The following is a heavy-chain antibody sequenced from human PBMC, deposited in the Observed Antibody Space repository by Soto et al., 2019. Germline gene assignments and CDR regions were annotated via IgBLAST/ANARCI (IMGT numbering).Heavy chain of an antibody. Sequence: SETLSLTCSVSGVTMSDGGYSWSWIRQSPGKGXEXLGXXSXLXTXRXXXXFKSRLSLSIDRTRNQFSLSLSSMTAPDKAVYYCARGGGYDSFDFWGQGIQLTVSS. CDR1: GVTMSDGGYS. D-gene: IGHD2-15*01. CDR2: XSXLXTX. J-gene: IGHJ4*02. CDR3: ARGGGYDSFDF. V-gene: IGHV4-30-2*06.